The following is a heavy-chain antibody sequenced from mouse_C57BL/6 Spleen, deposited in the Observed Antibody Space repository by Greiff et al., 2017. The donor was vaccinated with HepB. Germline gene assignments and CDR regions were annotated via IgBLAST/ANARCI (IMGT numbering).Heavy chain of an antibody. CDR2: IRSKSNNYAT. D-gene: IGHD1-2*01. CDR1: GFSFNTYA. J-gene: IGHJ2*01. Sequence: EVKLMESGGGLVQPKGSLKLSCAASGFSFNTYAMNWVRQAPGKGLEWVARIRSKSNNYATYYADSVKDRFTISRDDSESMLYLQMNNLKTEDTAMYYCVRQTTAYFDYWGQGTTLTVSS. V-gene: IGHV10-1*01. CDR3: VRQTTAYFDY.